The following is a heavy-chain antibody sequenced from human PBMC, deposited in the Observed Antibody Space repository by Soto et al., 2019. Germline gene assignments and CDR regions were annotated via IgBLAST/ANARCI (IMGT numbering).Heavy chain of an antibody. V-gene: IGHV3-23*01. Sequence: GGSLRLSCAASGFTFRNYAMTWARQAPGKGLEWVSSLLRSGSSAYYADSVRGRFSISSDTSANSLYLQMDNLRAEDTTIYYCAKDAISGDGIWLMDSWGQGTVVTVSS. J-gene: IGHJ5*02. CDR2: LLRSGSSA. CDR1: GFTFRNYA. CDR3: AKDAISGDGIWLMDS. D-gene: IGHD4-17*01.